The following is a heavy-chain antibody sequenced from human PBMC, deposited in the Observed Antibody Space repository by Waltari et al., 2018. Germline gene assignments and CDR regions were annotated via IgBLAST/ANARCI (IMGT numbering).Heavy chain of an antibody. Sequence: QVQLVESGGGVVQPGGSLRLSCAASGFTFSSYGRHWVRQAPGKGLEWVAFIRYDGSNKYYADSVKGRFTISRDNSKNTLYLQMNSLRAEDKAVYYCAKADPRYSSGWSSYFDYWGQGTLVTVSS. CDR1: GFTFSSYG. J-gene: IGHJ4*02. V-gene: IGHV3-30*02. CDR2: IRYDGSNK. CDR3: AKADPRYSSGWSSYFDY. D-gene: IGHD6-19*01.